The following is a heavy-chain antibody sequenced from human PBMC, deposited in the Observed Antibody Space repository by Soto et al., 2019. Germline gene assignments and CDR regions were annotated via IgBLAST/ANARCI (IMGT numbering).Heavy chain of an antibody. CDR1: GFIFSSYG. Sequence: GGSLRLSCAASGFIFSSYGVQLIRQARGKGLEWVEVIWWDRSNSYYADSMQGQFTSFRDNSKSVVYLQMKSLRAEDTGVYYCARRAYGDYGMEVWGQGTTV. D-gene: IGHD4-17*01. CDR2: IWWDRSNS. V-gene: IGHV3-33*01. CDR3: ARRAYGDYGMEV. J-gene: IGHJ6*01.